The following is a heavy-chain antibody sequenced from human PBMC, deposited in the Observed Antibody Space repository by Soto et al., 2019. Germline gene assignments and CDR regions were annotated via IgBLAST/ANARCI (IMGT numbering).Heavy chain of an antibody. J-gene: IGHJ4*02. CDR2: IKQDGSEI. Sequence: EVQLVESGGGLVQSGGSLRLSCAASGFTFSSYWMSWVRQGPGKGPEWVANIKQDGSEIYYVDSVKGRFTISRDNAKSSLYLQMTSLSAEDTAVYHCAKSLSAIPGDSWGQGTLVTVSS. V-gene: IGHV3-7*05. CDR3: AKSLSAIPGDS. CDR1: GFTFSSYW. D-gene: IGHD2-2*01.